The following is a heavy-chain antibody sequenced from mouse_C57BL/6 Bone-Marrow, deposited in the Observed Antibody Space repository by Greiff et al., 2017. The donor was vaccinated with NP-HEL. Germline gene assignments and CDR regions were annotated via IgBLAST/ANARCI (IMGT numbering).Heavy chain of an antibody. D-gene: IGHD1-1*01. CDR1: GYTFTDYN. J-gene: IGHJ2*01. V-gene: IGHV1-18*01. Sequence: VQLQQSGPELVKPGASVKIPCKASGYTFTDYNMDWVKQSHGKSLEWIGDINPNNGGTIYNQKFKGKATLTVDKSSSTAYMELRSLTSEDTAVYYGARSRGIGVYYCARSRGGSSIFDYWGQGTTLTVSS. CDR2: INPNNGGT. CDR3: ARSRGIGVYYCARSRGGSSIFDY.